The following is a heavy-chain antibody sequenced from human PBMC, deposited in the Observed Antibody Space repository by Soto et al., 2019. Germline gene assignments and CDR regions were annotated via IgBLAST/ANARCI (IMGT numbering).Heavy chain of an antibody. CDR3: AMSHNSIWFDYGIDV. CDR2: INTYNGNT. CDR1: GYTFSSYG. J-gene: IGHJ6*02. Sequence: QVQLGQSGAEVKKPGASVKVSCKASGYTFSSYGISWVRQAPGQGLEWMGWINTYNGNTNYAQEFQGRVTMTTDTSTTTAYMERRSLRSDDTALYFCAMSHNSIWFDYGIDVWGQGTTVTVSS. D-gene: IGHD6-13*01. V-gene: IGHV1-18*01.